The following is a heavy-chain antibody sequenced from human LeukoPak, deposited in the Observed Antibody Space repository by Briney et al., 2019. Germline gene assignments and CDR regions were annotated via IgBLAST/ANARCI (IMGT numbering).Heavy chain of an antibody. Sequence: SETLSLTCTVSGGSISSHYWSWIRQPPGKGLEWIGYIYYSGSTNYNPSLKSRVTISVDTSKNQFSLKLSSVTAADTAVYYCASWAIVVVTYYYMDVWGKGTTVTVSS. CDR3: ASWAIVVVTYYYMDV. J-gene: IGHJ6*03. CDR1: GGSISSHY. CDR2: IYYSGST. V-gene: IGHV4-59*11. D-gene: IGHD3-22*01.